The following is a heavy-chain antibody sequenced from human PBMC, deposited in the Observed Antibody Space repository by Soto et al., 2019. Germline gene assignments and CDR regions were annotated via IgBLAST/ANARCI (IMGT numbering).Heavy chain of an antibody. Sequence: EVQLVESGGGLVKPGGSLRLSFVASGFTFSGYSINWVRQAPGKGLEWVSYISGPSIYIYYADSVKRRFTISRDNDKSAVYLQMNSLRDEDTAVYYCARGFRNGFNVWGQGTTVSVSS. CDR1: GFTFSGYS. V-gene: IGHV3-21*01. CDR2: ISGPSIYI. J-gene: IGHJ6*02. D-gene: IGHD2-8*01. CDR3: ARGFRNGFNV.